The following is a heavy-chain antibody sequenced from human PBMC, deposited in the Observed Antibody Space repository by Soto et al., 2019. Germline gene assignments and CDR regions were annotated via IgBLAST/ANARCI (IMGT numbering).Heavy chain of an antibody. Sequence: ASVKVSCKASGYTFTSYAMHWVRQAPGQRLEWMGWINAGNGNTKYSQKFQGRVTITRDTSASTAYMELSSLRSEDTAVYYCARPTGLAAAGALDYWGQGTLVTVSS. CDR1: GYTFTSYA. CDR3: ARPTGLAAAGALDY. V-gene: IGHV1-3*01. D-gene: IGHD6-13*01. CDR2: INAGNGNT. J-gene: IGHJ4*02.